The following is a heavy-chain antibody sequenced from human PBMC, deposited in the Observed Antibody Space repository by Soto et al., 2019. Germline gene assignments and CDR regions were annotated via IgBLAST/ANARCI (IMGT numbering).Heavy chain of an antibody. D-gene: IGHD2-21*01. Sequence: QITLKESGPTLVKPTETLTVTCTVSGFSLSGDGVGVGWIRQPPGKALEWLALIYWDDDQRYSPSLKTRLTIPKDASKDQVVLTMTNMDPMDTATYYGAHAYGGTSWPNDAFDIWGQGTVVTVSS. J-gene: IGHJ3*02. CDR2: IYWDDDQ. V-gene: IGHV2-5*02. CDR3: AHAYGGTSWPNDAFDI. CDR1: GFSLSGDGVG.